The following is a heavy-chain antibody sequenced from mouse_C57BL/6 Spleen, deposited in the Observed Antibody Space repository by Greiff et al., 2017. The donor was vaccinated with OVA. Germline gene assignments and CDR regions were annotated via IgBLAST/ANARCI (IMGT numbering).Heavy chain of an antibody. D-gene: IGHD1-1*01. Sequence: VKLMESGPELVKPGASVKISCKASGYAFSSSWMNWVKQRPGKGLEWIGRIYPGDGDTNYNGKFKGKATLTADKSSSTAYMQLSSLTSEDSAVYFCARIELRGYFDYWGQGTTLTVSS. CDR3: ARIELRGYFDY. CDR1: GYAFSSSW. J-gene: IGHJ2*01. CDR2: IYPGDGDT. V-gene: IGHV1-82*01.